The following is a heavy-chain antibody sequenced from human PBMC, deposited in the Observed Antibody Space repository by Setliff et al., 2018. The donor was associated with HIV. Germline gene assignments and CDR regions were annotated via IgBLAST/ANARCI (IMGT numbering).Heavy chain of an antibody. CDR2: ISAYNGNT. J-gene: IGHJ4*02. V-gene: IGHV1-18*01. Sequence: ASVKVSCKASGYTFTSYGISWVRQAPGQGLEWMGWISAYNGNTNYAQKLQGRVTMTTDTSTITAYMELRSLRSDDTAVYYCARCMGRPDVSDYGDYVDYWGQGTLVTVSS. CDR3: ARCMGRPDVSDYGDYVDY. D-gene: IGHD4-17*01. CDR1: GYTFTSYG.